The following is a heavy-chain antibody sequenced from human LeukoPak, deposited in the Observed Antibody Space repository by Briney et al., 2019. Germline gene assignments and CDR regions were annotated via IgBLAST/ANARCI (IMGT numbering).Heavy chain of an antibody. J-gene: IGHJ3*02. V-gene: IGHV3-74*03. Sequence: GGSLRLSCAASAFSINNFWMHWVRQGPGKGLEWVSRINKDATITTYADSVKGRFTVSRDNVKNMVYLDMNGLRGDDTAVYYCARSGIGRAFDIWGQRATVTVSS. D-gene: IGHD3-10*01. CDR2: INKDATIT. CDR3: ARSGIGRAFDI. CDR1: AFSINNFW.